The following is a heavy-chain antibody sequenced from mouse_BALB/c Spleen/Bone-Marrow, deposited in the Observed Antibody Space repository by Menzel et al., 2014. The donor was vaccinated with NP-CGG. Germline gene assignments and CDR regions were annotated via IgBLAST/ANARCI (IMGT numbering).Heavy chain of an antibody. CDR3: ARPNGSPYAMDY. CDR2: INPDSSTI. Sequence: VQLQQSGGGLVQPGGSLKLSCAASGFDFSRYWMSWVRQAPGKGLEWIGEINPDSSTINYTPSLKDKFIISRDNAKSTLCHQMSKVRSEDTALYYCARPNGSPYAMDYWGQGTSVTVSS. CDR1: GFDFSRYW. D-gene: IGHD2-2*01. J-gene: IGHJ4*01. V-gene: IGHV4-1*02.